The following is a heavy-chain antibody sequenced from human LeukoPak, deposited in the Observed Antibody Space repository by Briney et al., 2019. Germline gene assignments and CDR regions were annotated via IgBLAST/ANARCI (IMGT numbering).Heavy chain of an antibody. CDR2: IKQDGSEK. Sequence: GGSLRLSCAASGFTFSSYWMSWVRQAPGKGLEWVANIKQDGSEKYYVDSVKGRFTISRDNAKNSLYLQMNSLRAEDTAVYYCARTGFEGGYLYSYYYYYMDVWGKGTTVTVSS. J-gene: IGHJ6*03. CDR3: ARTGFEGGYLYSYYYYYMDV. V-gene: IGHV3-7*01. CDR1: GFTFSSYW. D-gene: IGHD5-18*01.